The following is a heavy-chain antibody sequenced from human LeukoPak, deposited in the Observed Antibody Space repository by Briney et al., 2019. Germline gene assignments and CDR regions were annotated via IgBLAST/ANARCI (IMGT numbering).Heavy chain of an antibody. CDR2: INPDGSTT. V-gene: IGHV3-74*01. J-gene: IGHJ4*02. Sequence: HSGGSLRLSCAASGFTFSSYWMTWVRQAPGKGLVWVSRINPDGSTTTYADSVEGRFTISRDNAKNTLYLQMSSLRAEDTAVYYCARVGVGMYHFDHWGQGTLVTVSS. CDR3: ARVGVGMYHFDH. D-gene: IGHD2-2*01. CDR1: GFTFSSYW.